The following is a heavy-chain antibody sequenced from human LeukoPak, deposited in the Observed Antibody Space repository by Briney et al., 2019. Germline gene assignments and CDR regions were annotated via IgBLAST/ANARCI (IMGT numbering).Heavy chain of an antibody. Sequence: VASVKVSCKASGYTFRDYGFNWVRQAPGQGLEWMGWISGDSYDTKYEQKLQGRVTMTTDTSTSTAYMELRSLRSDDTAVYYCARNRTGTFDFWGQGTLVTVSS. CDR3: ARNRTGTFDF. CDR1: GYTFRDYG. V-gene: IGHV1-18*01. D-gene: IGHD3-10*01. J-gene: IGHJ4*02. CDR2: ISGDSYDT.